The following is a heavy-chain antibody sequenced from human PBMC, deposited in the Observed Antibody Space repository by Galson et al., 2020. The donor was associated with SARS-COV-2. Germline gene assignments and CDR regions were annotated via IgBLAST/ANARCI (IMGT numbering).Heavy chain of an antibody. D-gene: IGHD2-15*01. CDR1: GGSVINTNW. CDR2: IHHSGNT. V-gene: IGHV4-4*02. Sequence: SETLSLTCAVSGGSVINTNWWTWVRQSPGKRLEWIGEIHHSGNTNYNPSLNSRVTISVDTSKNQFSLKLISVTAADTAVYFCARLGDCSGGTCYSRGYNWFDPWGQGTLFTVSS. J-gene: IGHJ5*02. CDR3: ARLGDCSGGTCYSRGYNWFDP.